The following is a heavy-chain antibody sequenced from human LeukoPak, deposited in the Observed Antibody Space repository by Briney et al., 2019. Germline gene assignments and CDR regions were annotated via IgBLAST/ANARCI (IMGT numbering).Heavy chain of an antibody. D-gene: IGHD4-17*01. V-gene: IGHV1-69*13. CDR2: LIPIFGTA. Sequence: ASVKVSCKASGGTFSSYAISWVRQAPGQGLEWMGGLIPIFGTANYAQKFQGRVTITADESTSTAYMELSSLRSEDTAVYYCASPYGDYVRGYYYGMDVWGQGTTVTVSS. CDR1: GGTFSSYA. CDR3: ASPYGDYVRGYYYGMDV. J-gene: IGHJ6*02.